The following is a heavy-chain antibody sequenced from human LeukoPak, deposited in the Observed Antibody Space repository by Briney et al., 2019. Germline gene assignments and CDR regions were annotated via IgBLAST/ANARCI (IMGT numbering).Heavy chain of an antibody. J-gene: IGHJ6*02. CDR3: AKDRGGSYGPYETYYGMDV. D-gene: IGHD5-18*01. Sequence: PGGSLRLSCAASGFTFSSYGMHWVRQAPGKGLEWVAVISYDGSNKYYADSVKGRFTISRDNSKNTLYLQMNSLRAEDTAVYYCAKDRGGSYGPYETYYGMDVWGQGTTATVSS. V-gene: IGHV3-30*18. CDR2: ISYDGSNK. CDR1: GFTFSSYG.